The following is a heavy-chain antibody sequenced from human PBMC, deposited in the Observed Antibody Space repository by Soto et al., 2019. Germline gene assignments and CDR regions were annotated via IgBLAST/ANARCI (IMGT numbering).Heavy chain of an antibody. CDR3: ARDGIAAALGGFDP. CDR2: IYYSGST. V-gene: IGHV4-59*12. D-gene: IGHD6-13*01. CDR1: GGSISSYY. J-gene: IGHJ5*02. Sequence: SETLSLTCTVSGGSISSYYWSWIRQPPGKGLEWIGYIYYSGSTYYNPSLKSRVTISVDTSKNQFSLKLSSVTAADTAVYYCARDGIAAALGGFDPWGQGTLVTVSS.